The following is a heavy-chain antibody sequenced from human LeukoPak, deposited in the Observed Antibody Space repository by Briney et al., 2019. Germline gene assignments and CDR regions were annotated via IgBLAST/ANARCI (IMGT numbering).Heavy chain of an antibody. J-gene: IGHJ4*02. CDR1: GVSFNDYS. CDR2: IDHSGST. CDR3: ATNQGGGS. Sequence: SETLSLTCAVYGVSFNDYSWSWIRQPPGEGLEWIGEIDHSGSTNYNPSLQSRVTISIDTSKNQFSLRLTSMTAADTGVYYCATNQGGGSWGQGILATVSS. V-gene: IGHV4-34*01. D-gene: IGHD2-15*01.